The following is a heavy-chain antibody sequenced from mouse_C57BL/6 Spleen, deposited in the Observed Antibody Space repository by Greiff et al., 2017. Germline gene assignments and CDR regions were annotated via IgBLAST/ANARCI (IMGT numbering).Heavy chain of an antibody. CDR2: INPNNGGT. V-gene: IGHV1-26*01. CDR1: GYTFTDYY. D-gene: IGHD5-5*01. CDR3: AREGSLPGDY. J-gene: IGHJ4*01. Sequence: EVQLQQSGPELVKPGASVKISCKASGYTFTDYYMNWVKQSHGKSLEWIGDINPNNGGTSYNQKFKGKATLTVDKSSSTAYMELRSLTSEDSAVYYCAREGSLPGDYWGQGTSVTVSS.